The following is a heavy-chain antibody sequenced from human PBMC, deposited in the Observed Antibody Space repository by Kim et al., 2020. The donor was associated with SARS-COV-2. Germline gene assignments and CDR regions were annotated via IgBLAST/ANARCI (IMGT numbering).Heavy chain of an antibody. Sequence: SETLSLTRSVSGGSVTGHYWSWIRKSAGRGLEYLGRISSSGSTNYNPSLKPRLTMSLDTSKNQFSLDLSSVTAADTALYYCARVSSGDYIHFDSWGQGAL. CDR2: ISSSGST. J-gene: IGHJ4*02. D-gene: IGHD4-17*01. CDR1: GGSVTGHY. CDR3: ARVSSGDYIHFDS. V-gene: IGHV4-4*07.